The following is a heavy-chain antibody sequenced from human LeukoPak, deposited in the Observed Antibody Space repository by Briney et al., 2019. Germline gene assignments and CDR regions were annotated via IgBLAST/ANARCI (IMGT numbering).Heavy chain of an antibody. CDR3: AREVYSGYDFPQPIDY. D-gene: IGHD5-12*01. J-gene: IGHJ4*02. CDR1: GGSFSGYY. CDR2: INHSGST. Sequence: SETLSLTCAVYGGSFSGYYWSWIRQPPGKGLEWIGEINHSGSTNYNPSLKSRVTISVDTSKNQFSLKLSSVTAADTAVYYCAREVYSGYDFPQPIDYWGQGTLVTVAS. V-gene: IGHV4-34*01.